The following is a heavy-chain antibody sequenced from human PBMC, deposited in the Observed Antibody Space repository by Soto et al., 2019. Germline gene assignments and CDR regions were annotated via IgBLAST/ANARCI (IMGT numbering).Heavy chain of an antibody. D-gene: IGHD3-10*02. V-gene: IGHV3-7*01. CDR3: ARDFYVGFSYGPGDN. CDR1: GFTFWGDW. Sequence: EVQLVESGGGLVQPGGSLRLSCVASGFTFWGDWMSWVRQAPGKGLEWVANIKQDGSAKQYLDSVRGRFTISRDNSKNSVYLQMNSLRAEDTALYYCARDFYVGFSYGPGDNWGQGTLVTVSS. CDR2: IKQDGSAK. J-gene: IGHJ4*02.